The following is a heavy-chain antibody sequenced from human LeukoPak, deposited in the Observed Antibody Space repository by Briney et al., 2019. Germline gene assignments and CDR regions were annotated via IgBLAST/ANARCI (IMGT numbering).Heavy chain of an antibody. CDR2: IRRSGGST. Sequence: GGSLRLSCAASGFTFSSYAMSWVRQAPGRGLEWVSAIRRSGGSTYYADSVKGRFTISRDNSKNTLYLQMNSLRAEDTAVYYCAKKLLWFGEVIDYWGQGTLVTVSS. CDR1: GFTFSSYA. D-gene: IGHD3-10*01. J-gene: IGHJ4*02. V-gene: IGHV3-23*01. CDR3: AKKLLWFGEVIDY.